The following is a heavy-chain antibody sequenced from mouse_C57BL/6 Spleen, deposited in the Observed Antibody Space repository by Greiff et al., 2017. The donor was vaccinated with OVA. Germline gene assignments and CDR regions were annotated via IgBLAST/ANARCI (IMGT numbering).Heavy chain of an antibody. Sequence: EVQRVESGPGLVKPSQSLSLTCSVTGYSITSGYYWNWIRQFPGNKLEWMGYISYDGSNNYNPSLKNRISITRDTSKNQFFLKLNSVTTEDTATYYCAREGDYYGSSSFDYWGQGTTLTVSS. V-gene: IGHV3-6*01. D-gene: IGHD1-1*01. CDR3: AREGDYYGSSSFDY. CDR2: ISYDGSN. J-gene: IGHJ2*01. CDR1: GYSITSGYY.